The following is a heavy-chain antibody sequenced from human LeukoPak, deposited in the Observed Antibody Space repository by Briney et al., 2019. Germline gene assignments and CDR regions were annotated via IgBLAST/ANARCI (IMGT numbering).Heavy chain of an antibody. CDR3: ARDSQKGI. CDR1: GFSFSSNY. J-gene: IGHJ4*02. V-gene: IGHV3-66*01. CDR2: IYSGGGI. Sequence: QSGGSLSLSCAVSGFSFSSNYMAWVRQGPGKGLEWVSVIYSGGGIYYADSVKGRFTSSRDNSKNTMYLQMNSLRVEDTAVYYCARDSQKGIWGQGTLVTVSS.